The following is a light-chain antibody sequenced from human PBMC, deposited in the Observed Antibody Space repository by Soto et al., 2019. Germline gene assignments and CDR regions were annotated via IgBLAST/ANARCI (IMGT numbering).Light chain of an antibody. CDR2: DVS. J-gene: IGLJ1*01. CDR3: SSYTSSSTYV. CDR1: SRDVGGYNY. Sequence: TEPGTVSGSTALAIISSCTGTSRDVGGYNYVSWYQQHPGKAPKLMIYDVSNRPSGVSDRFSGSKSGNTASLTISGLQAEDEVDYYCSSYTSSSTYVFGTGTKVTVL. V-gene: IGLV2-14*01.